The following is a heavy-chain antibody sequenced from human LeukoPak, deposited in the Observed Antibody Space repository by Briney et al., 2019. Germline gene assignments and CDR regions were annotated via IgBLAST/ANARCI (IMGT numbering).Heavy chain of an antibody. Sequence: PGGSLRLSCAASGFIFSSYYMNWVRQAPGKGLEWVSVIYTGGGTYHADSVKGRFTISRDNSKNTLYLQINSLRAEDTAVYYCARSEGDYWGQGTLVTVSS. CDR1: GFIFSSYY. V-gene: IGHV3-53*01. CDR3: ARSEGDY. J-gene: IGHJ4*02. CDR2: IYTGGGT.